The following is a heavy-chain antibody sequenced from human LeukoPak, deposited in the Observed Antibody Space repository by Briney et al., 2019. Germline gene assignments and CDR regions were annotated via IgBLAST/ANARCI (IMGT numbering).Heavy chain of an antibody. CDR2: ISYDGSNK. D-gene: IGHD3-10*01. V-gene: IGHV3-30-3*01. CDR1: GFSFSRYA. CDR3: ARESPIEGIASGQDAFDI. Sequence: PGGSLRLSCVDSGFSFSRYAMHWVRQAPGKGLEWVAVISYDGSNKYYAGSVKGRFTISRDNSKSTLYLQMNTLRGEDTAVYYCARESPIEGIASGQDAFDIWGQGTMVTVSS. J-gene: IGHJ3*02.